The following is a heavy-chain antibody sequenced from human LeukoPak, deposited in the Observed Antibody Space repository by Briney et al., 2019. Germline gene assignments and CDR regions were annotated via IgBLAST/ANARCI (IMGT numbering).Heavy chain of an antibody. D-gene: IGHD6-6*01. V-gene: IGHV1-2*02. CDR1: GYTFHDYY. J-gene: IGHJ4*02. CDR2: SNPNSGGT. CDR3: ARARWQLVPYFDS. Sequence: ASVKVSCQASGYTFHDYYMHWVRQAPGQGLEWMGCSNPNSGGTNFAQKFQGRVAMTRDTSISTAYMELGSLRSDDTAVYYCARARWQLVPYFDSWGQGTLVSVSS.